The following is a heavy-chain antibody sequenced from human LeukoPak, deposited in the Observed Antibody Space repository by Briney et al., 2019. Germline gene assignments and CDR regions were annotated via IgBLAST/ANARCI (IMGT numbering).Heavy chain of an antibody. V-gene: IGHV1-69*13. J-gene: IGHJ4*02. Sequence: SVKVSCKASGGTFSSYAISWVRQAPGQGLEWMGGIIPIFGTANYAQKFQGRVTITADESTSTAYMELSSLRSEDTAVYYCAGKYYDFWSGYSGVNYWGQGTLVTVSS. CDR1: GGTFSSYA. CDR3: AGKYYDFWSGYSGVNY. CDR2: IIPIFGTA. D-gene: IGHD3-3*01.